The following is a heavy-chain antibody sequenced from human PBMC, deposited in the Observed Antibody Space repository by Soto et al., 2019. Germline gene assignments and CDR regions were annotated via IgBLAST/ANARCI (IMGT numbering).Heavy chain of an antibody. D-gene: IGHD6-19*01. CDR1: GFTFSNAW. CDR3: TTGRYRSSGWPIPSRGYYYGMDV. CDR2: IKSKTDGGTT. J-gene: IGHJ6*02. V-gene: IGHV3-15*07. Sequence: GGSLRLSCAASGFTFSNAWMNWVRQAPGKGLEWVGRIKSKTDGGTTDYAATVQGRFTSSRDDSKNTLYLQMNSLKTEDTAVYYCTTGRYRSSGWPIPSRGYYYGMDVWGQGTTVTVSS.